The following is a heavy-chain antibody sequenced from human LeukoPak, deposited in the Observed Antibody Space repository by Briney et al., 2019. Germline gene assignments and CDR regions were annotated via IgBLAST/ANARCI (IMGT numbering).Heavy chain of an antibody. D-gene: IGHD4-17*01. CDR1: GFTFSSYS. J-gene: IGHJ4*02. CDR3: ARESSVGDYLDY. Sequence: GGSLRLSCAASGFTFSSYSMNWVRQAPGKGLEWVSSISSSNSYIYYADSVKGRFTISRDNAKNSLYLQMNSLRAEDTAVYYCARESSVGDYLDYWGQGTLVTVSS. V-gene: IGHV3-21*01. CDR2: ISSSNSYI.